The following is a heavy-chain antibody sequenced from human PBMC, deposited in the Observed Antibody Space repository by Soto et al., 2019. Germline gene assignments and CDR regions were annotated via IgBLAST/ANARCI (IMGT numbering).Heavy chain of an antibody. Sequence: ASVKVSCKASGYTFTGYYMHWVRQAPGQGLEWMGWINPNSGGTNYAQKFQGWVTMTRDTSISTAYMELSRLRSDDTAVYYCARDMSNLVHHYYYGIDVRGQGTTVTVSS. V-gene: IGHV1-2*04. CDR2: INPNSGGT. J-gene: IGHJ6*02. CDR1: GYTFTGYY. CDR3: ARDMSNLVHHYYYGIDV. D-gene: IGHD4-4*01.